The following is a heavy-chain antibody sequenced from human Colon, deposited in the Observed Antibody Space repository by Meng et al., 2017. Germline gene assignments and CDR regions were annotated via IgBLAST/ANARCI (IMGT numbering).Heavy chain of an antibody. D-gene: IGHD3-9*01. CDR1: GSTLSSYA. J-gene: IGHJ4*02. CDR2: INLGNGNT. Sequence: QVRFVQSGGEVKKPGASVKVSCKASGSTLSSYAVHWVRQAPGQRLEWMGWINLGNGNTKYSQNFQGRVTITRDTSASTAYMELSSLTSEDTAVYYCTSPIYWGQGTLVTVSS. CDR3: TSPIY. V-gene: IGHV1-3*01.